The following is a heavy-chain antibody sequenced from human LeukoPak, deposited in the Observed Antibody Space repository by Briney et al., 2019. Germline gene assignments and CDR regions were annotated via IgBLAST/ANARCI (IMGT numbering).Heavy chain of an antibody. CDR3: ARRVDTYYNFWSGYLDY. CDR2: ISSSSNYI. D-gene: IGHD3-3*01. J-gene: IGHJ4*02. Sequence: PGGSLRLSCAASGFTFSSYSMNWVRQAPGKGLEWISSISSSSNYIYYADSLKGRFTISRDNAKNSLYLQLNSLRAEDTAVYYCARRVDTYYNFWSGYLDYWGQGTLVTVSS. V-gene: IGHV3-21*01. CDR1: GFTFSSYS.